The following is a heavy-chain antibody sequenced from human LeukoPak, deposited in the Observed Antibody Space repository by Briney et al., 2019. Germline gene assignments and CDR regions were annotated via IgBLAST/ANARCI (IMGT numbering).Heavy chain of an antibody. Sequence: ASVMVSCKASGYSFTDYYIHWVRQAPGQGLEWMGRINPKSGGATYAQMIRGRVSMTTDTFISTAYMELNRLSSDDTAVYFCARSTSTYYYFDYWGHGSLVAVSS. CDR2: INPKSGGA. CDR3: ARSTSTYYYFDY. V-gene: IGHV1-2*06. J-gene: IGHJ4*01. D-gene: IGHD2-2*01. CDR1: GYSFTDYY.